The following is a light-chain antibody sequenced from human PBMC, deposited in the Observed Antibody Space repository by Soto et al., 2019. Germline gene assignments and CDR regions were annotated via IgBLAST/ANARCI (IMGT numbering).Light chain of an antibody. J-gene: IGKJ5*01. CDR3: QQYDDSIS. Sequence: EIVFTQSPDTLSLSPGQTATLSCRASQSVNNNYLACYQQKPGRAPRLLINDTSTRATGIPDRFSGSGSGTDFTLTISRLELEDFAVFYCQQYDDSISLGQRTRLEIE. V-gene: IGKV3-20*01. CDR2: DTS. CDR1: QSVNNNY.